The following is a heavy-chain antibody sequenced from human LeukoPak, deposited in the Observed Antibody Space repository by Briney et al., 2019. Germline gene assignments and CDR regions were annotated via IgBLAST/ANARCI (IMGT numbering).Heavy chain of an antibody. V-gene: IGHV4-59*12. CDR3: ARDSGYYGMDV. Sequence: SETLSLTCTVSGGSISSYYWSWIRQPPGKGLEWIGYIYYSGSTNYNPSLKSRVTISVDTSKNQFSLKLSSVTAADTAVYYCARDSGYYGMDVWGQGTTVTVSS. CDR1: GGSISSYY. J-gene: IGHJ6*02. CDR2: IYYSGST.